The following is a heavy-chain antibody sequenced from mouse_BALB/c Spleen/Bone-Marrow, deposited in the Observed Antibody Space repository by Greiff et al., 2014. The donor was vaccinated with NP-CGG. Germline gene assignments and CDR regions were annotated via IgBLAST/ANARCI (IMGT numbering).Heavy chain of an antibody. Sequence: DVKLQESGSELVKPGASVKLSCAASGFNIKDIYMHWVKQRSEQGLEWIGRIDPANGDTKYDPKFQGKATITADTSSNTAYLQLSSLTSEDTAVYYCTRPSFYYGSSYWYFDVWGAGTTVTVSS. V-gene: IGHV14-3*02. CDR1: GFNIKDIY. CDR3: TRPSFYYGSSYWYFDV. D-gene: IGHD1-1*01. J-gene: IGHJ1*01. CDR2: IDPANGDT.